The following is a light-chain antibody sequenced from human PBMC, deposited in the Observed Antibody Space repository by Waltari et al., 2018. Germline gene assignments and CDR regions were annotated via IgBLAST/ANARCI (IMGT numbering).Light chain of an antibody. V-gene: IGKV4-1*01. Sequence: DIVMTQSPDSLAVSLGERATINCKSSQSVLYSSNNKNYLAWYPQKPGQPPKLLIYWASTRESGVPDRFSGSGSGTDFTLTISSLQAEDFATYYCQQSDSLPLTFGGGTKVEIK. J-gene: IGKJ4*01. CDR2: WAS. CDR3: QQSDSLPLT. CDR1: QSVLYSSNNKNY.